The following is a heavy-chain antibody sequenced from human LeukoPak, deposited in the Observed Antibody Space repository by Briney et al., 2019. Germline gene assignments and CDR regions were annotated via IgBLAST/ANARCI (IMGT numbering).Heavy chain of an antibody. D-gene: IGHD3-22*01. J-gene: IGHJ4*02. CDR2: IDANGRSV. V-gene: IGHV3-48*01. CDR1: GFTFSSFS. CDR3: ARSGTYYYDSSGVDY. Sequence: GGSLRLSCAASGFTFSSFSMNWVRQAPGKGLEWISYIDANGRSVFYADSVKGRFTISRDNAKNSLYLQMNSLRAEDTAVYYCARSGTYYYDSSGVDYWGQGTLVTVSS.